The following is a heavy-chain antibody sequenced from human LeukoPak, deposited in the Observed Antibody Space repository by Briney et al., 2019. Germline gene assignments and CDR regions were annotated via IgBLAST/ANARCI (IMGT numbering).Heavy chain of an antibody. V-gene: IGHV3-48*04. CDR3: ARRDFWSGYYDDY. CDR2: ISSSSSTI. J-gene: IGHJ4*02. Sequence: GGSLRLSCAASGFTFSSYSMNWVRQAPGKGLEWVSYISSSSSTIYYADSVKGRFTISRDNAKNSLYLQMNSLRAEDTAVYYCARRDFWSGYYDDYWGQGTLVTVSS. CDR1: GFTFSSYS. D-gene: IGHD3-3*01.